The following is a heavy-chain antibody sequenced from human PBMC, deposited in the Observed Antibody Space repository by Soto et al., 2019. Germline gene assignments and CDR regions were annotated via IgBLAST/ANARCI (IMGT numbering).Heavy chain of an antibody. J-gene: IGHJ4*02. CDR1: GYTFTGYY. V-gene: IGHV1-2*04. CDR3: ARVALDYYGSGPYYFHY. D-gene: IGHD3-10*01. Sequence: QVQLVQSGAEVKKPGASVKVSCKASGYTFTGYYMHWVRQAPGQGLEWMGWINPNSGGTNYAQKFQGWVTMTRDTSISTAYMELSRLRSDDTAVYYCARVALDYYGSGPYYFHYWGQGTLVTVSS. CDR2: INPNSGGT.